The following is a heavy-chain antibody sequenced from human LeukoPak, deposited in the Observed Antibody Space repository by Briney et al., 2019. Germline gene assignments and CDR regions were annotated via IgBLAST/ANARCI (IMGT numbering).Heavy chain of an antibody. Sequence: ASVKVSCKASGYTFTGYYMHWVRQAPGQGLEWMGWINPNSGGTNYAQKFQGWVTMTRDTSISTAYVELSRLRSDDTAVYYCANGKPEYSSGWPRGTIWGQGTLVTVSS. CDR3: ANGKPEYSSGWPRGTI. D-gene: IGHD6-19*01. V-gene: IGHV1-2*04. CDR1: GYTFTGYY. J-gene: IGHJ4*02. CDR2: INPNSGGT.